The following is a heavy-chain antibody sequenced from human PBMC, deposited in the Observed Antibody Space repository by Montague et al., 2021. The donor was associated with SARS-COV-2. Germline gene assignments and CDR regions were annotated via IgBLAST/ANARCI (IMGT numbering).Heavy chain of an antibody. J-gene: IGHJ4*02. CDR2: ITSSGSSI. D-gene: IGHD3-22*01. CDR3: ARSRYYYDSSGYDPYFDY. CDR1: VFTFSDYY. Sequence: SLRLSCAASVFTFSDYYMSLIRQAPGKGLEWVSYITSSGSSIYYSDSVKVRFTISRDNAKNSLYLQMNSLRAEDTAVYYCARSRYYYDSSGYDPYFDYWGQGTLVTVSS. V-gene: IGHV3-11*01.